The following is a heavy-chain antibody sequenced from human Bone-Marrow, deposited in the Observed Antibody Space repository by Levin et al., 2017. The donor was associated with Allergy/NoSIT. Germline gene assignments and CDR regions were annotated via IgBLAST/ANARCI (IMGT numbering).Heavy chain of an antibody. D-gene: IGHD6-13*01. V-gene: IGHV3-20*04. J-gene: IGHJ5*02. CDR2: ISWNGGKT. Sequence: PGGSLRLSCVVSGFTSGFTFDDYGMNWVRQAPGKGLEWVSSISWNGGKTAYADSVKGRFTISRDNAKNSLYLQMDSLRPEDTALYYCVRSYSSSWSGWFDAWGQGTLVTVFS. CDR3: VRSYSSSWSGWFDA. CDR1: GFTFDDYG.